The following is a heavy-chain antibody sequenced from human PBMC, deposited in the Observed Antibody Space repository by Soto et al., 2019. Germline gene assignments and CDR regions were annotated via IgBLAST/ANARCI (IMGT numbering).Heavy chain of an antibody. CDR3: ARRIAAAGTGGFDP. Sequence: ASVKVSCKASGYTFTSYCISWVRQAPGQGLEWMGWISAYNGNTNYAQKLQGRVTMTTDTSTSTAYMELRSLRSDDTAVYYCARRIAAAGTGGFDPWGQGTLVTVSS. V-gene: IGHV1-18*01. CDR2: ISAYNGNT. J-gene: IGHJ5*02. D-gene: IGHD6-13*01. CDR1: GYTFTSYC.